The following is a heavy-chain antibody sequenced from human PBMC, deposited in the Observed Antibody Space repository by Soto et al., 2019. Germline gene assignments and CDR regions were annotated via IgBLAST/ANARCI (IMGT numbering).Heavy chain of an antibody. Sequence: GGSLRLSCAASGFTFSSYAMSWVRQAPGKGLEWVSAISGSGGSTYYADSVKGRFTISRDNSKNTLYLQMSSLRAEDTAVYYCAKVLHRYYDSSGPGQKGDAFDIWGQGTMVTVSS. V-gene: IGHV3-23*01. CDR2: ISGSGGST. D-gene: IGHD3-22*01. CDR1: GFTFSSYA. CDR3: AKVLHRYYDSSGPGQKGDAFDI. J-gene: IGHJ3*02.